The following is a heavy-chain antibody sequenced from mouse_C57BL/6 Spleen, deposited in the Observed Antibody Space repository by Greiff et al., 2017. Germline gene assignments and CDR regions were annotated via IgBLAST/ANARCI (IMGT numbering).Heavy chain of an antibody. J-gene: IGHJ1*01. CDR3: TKEANYYVSSHWYFDV. CDR1: GFNIKDDY. Sequence: VQLKQSGAELVRPGASVKLSCTASGFNIKDDYMHWVKQRPEQGLEWIGWIDPGNGTTEYATKFQGKATITADTSSNTAYLQLSSLTSEDTAVYYCTKEANYYVSSHWYFDVWGQGTTVTVSS. D-gene: IGHD1-1*01. CDR2: IDPGNGTT. V-gene: IGHV14-4*01.